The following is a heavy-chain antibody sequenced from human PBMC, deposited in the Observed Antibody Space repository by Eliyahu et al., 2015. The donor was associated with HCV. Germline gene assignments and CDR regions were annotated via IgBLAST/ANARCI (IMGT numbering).Heavy chain of an antibody. CDR3: ARAPALVTFGGVMYGMDV. Sequence: QVQLQESGPGLVKPSQTLPLTCXXXGXSISSGSYYWIWIRQSAGKGLEWIGRIYTSGSTNYNPSLKSRVTISVDTSKNHFSLKVTSVTAADTAVYYCARAPALVTFGGVMYGMDVWGRGTAVTVSS. J-gene: IGHJ6*02. V-gene: IGHV4-61*02. CDR1: GXSISSGSYY. CDR2: IYTSGST. D-gene: IGHD3-16*01.